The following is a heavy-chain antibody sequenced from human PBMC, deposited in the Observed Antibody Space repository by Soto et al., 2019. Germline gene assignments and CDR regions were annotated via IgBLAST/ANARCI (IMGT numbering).Heavy chain of an antibody. CDR1: GYIFNNYA. J-gene: IGHJ5*02. CDR2: MNVYNGHT. Sequence: QVQLVQSGAEVKKPGASVKVSCKASGYIFNNYAISWVRQAPGQGLEWMGWMNVYNGHTKYAQKVQGRLTMTTDTSTSTAYMELRNLRSDDTAVYYCASDLSSAWFDHWGQGTLVTVSS. CDR3: ASDLSSAWFDH. D-gene: IGHD6-19*01. V-gene: IGHV1-18*01.